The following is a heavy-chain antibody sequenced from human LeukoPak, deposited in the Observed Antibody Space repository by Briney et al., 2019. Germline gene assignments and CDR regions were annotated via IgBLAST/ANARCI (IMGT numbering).Heavy chain of an antibody. Sequence: GGSLRLSCAASGFTFGDYAMHWVRQAPGKGLEWVSGIDWNGGNIGYADSVKGRFTISRDNAKNSLYPQMNSLIIEDTAFYYCAKSLGGWFGGLDYWGQGTLVTVSS. CDR2: IDWNGGNI. CDR3: AKSLGGWFGGLDY. D-gene: IGHD3-10*01. J-gene: IGHJ4*02. V-gene: IGHV3-9*01. CDR1: GFTFGDYA.